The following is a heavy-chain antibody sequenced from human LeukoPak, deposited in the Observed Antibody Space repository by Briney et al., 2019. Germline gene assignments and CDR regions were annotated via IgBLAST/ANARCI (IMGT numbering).Heavy chain of an antibody. Sequence: PSETLSLTCTVSGGSISSSSYYWGWIRQPPGKGLEWIGSIYYSGSTYYNPSLKSRVTISVDTSKNQFSLKLSSVTAADTAVYYCARNPSYNGSLRFLVWLLRAAFDIWGQGTMVTVSS. D-gene: IGHD3-3*01. CDR2: IYYSGST. CDR1: GGSISSSSYY. J-gene: IGHJ3*02. V-gene: IGHV4-39*01. CDR3: ARNPSYNGSLRFLVWLLRAAFDI.